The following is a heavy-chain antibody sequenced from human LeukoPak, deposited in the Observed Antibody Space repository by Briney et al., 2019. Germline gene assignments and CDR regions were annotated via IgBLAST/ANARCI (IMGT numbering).Heavy chain of an antibody. D-gene: IGHD5-12*01. V-gene: IGHV3-23*01. Sequence: GGSLRLSCAASAFTFSSYAMSWARQAPGKGLEWVSGISGSGGSTYYADSVKGRFTISRDNSKNTLYLQMNSLRAEDTAVYYCAKSGGYSGYDLGYWGQGTLVTVAS. CDR2: ISGSGGST. CDR1: AFTFSSYA. CDR3: AKSGGYSGYDLGY. J-gene: IGHJ4*02.